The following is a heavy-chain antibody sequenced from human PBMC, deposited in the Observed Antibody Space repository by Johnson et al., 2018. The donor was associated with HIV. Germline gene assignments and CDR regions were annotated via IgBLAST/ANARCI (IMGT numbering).Heavy chain of an antibody. D-gene: IGHD2-8*01. CDR3: AKDGAAPASYGAFDI. CDR2: ISYDGSNT. V-gene: IGHV3-30*18. J-gene: IGHJ3*02. Sequence: QVQLVESGGGLVQPGGSLRLSCAASGFTFSSYGMHWVRQAPGKGLEWVAVISYDGSNTYYADSVKGRFTISRDNSKNTLYLQMNSLRAEDTAVYYCAKDGAAPASYGAFDIWGQGTMVTVSS. CDR1: GFTFSSYG.